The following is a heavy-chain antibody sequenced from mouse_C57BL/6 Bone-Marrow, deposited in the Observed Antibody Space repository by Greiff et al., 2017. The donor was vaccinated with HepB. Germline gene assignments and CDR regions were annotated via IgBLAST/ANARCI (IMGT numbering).Heavy chain of an antibody. Sequence: VQLQQSGAELMKPGASVKLSCKATGYTFTGYWIEWVKQRPGHGLEWIGEILPGSGSTNYNEKFKGKATFTADTSSNTAYMQLSSLTTEDSAIYYCPRVGIYYDWASFAYWGQGTLVTVSA. V-gene: IGHV1-9*01. CDR2: ILPGSGST. CDR3: PRVGIYYDWASFAY. CDR1: GYTFTGYW. D-gene: IGHD2-4*01. J-gene: IGHJ3*01.